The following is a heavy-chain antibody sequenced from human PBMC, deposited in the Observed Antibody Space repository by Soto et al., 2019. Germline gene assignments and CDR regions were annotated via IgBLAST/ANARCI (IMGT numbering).Heavy chain of an antibody. V-gene: IGHV3-53*01. Sequence: GGSLRLSCAGPGFTVTDNHMTWVRQAPGRGPEWVSTIYYNGNTFHADSVWGRFTISRDTSKNMLYLQMNSLRAEDTAVYYCAKSSSFSPVYYFDYWGQGTLVTVSS. CDR3: AKSSSFSPVYYFDY. J-gene: IGHJ4*01. CDR2: IYYNGNT. CDR1: GFTVTDNH.